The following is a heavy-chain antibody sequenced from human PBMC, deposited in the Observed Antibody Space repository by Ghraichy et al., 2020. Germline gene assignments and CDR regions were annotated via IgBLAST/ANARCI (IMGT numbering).Heavy chain of an antibody. J-gene: IGHJ4*02. CDR1: GFTFSSYG. V-gene: IGHV3-33*01. Sequence: GGSLRLSCAASGFTFSSYGMHWVRQAPGKGLEWVAVIWYDGSNKYYAYSVKGRFTISRDNSKNTLYLQMNSLRAEDTAVYYCARGPYSSSHFWDYWGQGTLVTVSS. CDR3: ARGPYSSSHFWDY. D-gene: IGHD6-6*01. CDR2: IWYDGSNK.